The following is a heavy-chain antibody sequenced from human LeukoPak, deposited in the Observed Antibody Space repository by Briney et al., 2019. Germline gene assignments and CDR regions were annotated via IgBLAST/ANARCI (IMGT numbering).Heavy chain of an antibody. V-gene: IGHV4-39*07. CDR3: ARVSSSWYEDWYFDL. Sequence: PSETLSLTCTVSGGSISSSSYYWGWIRQPPGKGLEWIGSIYYSGSTYYNPSLKSRVTISVDTSKNQFSLKLSSVTAADTAVYYCARVSSSWYEDWYFDLWGRGTLVSVSS. CDR1: GGSISSSSYY. CDR2: IYYSGST. J-gene: IGHJ2*01. D-gene: IGHD6-13*01.